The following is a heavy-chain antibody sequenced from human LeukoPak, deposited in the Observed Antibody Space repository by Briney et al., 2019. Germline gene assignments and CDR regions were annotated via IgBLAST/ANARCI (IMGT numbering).Heavy chain of an antibody. D-gene: IGHD6-19*01. CDR2: IYGGGAT. J-gene: IGHJ4*02. V-gene: IGHV3-53*04. CDR3: ARVGVGTVAGNYFDD. CDR1: GFTFSSHW. Sequence: PGGSLRLSCAASGFTFSSHWMYWVRQPPGKGLEWVSLIYGGGATYYADSVKGRFTISRHNSENTLYLEMNSLRPEDTAVYYCARVGVGTVAGNYFDDWGQGTLVTVSS.